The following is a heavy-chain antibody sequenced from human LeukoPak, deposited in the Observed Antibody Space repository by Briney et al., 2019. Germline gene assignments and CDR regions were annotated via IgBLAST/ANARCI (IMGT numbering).Heavy chain of an antibody. Sequence: KPSETLSPPCSVSGGSISSYYWSLIRQPARKGREGIGRIYTTGNTDYNPSLKSRVTMSVDTSKNQFSLNLSSVTAADTAVYYCARDARGWSGFDYWGQGTLVTVSS. CDR2: IYTTGNT. CDR3: ARDARGWSGFDY. V-gene: IGHV4-4*07. CDR1: GGSISSYY. D-gene: IGHD3-3*01. J-gene: IGHJ4*02.